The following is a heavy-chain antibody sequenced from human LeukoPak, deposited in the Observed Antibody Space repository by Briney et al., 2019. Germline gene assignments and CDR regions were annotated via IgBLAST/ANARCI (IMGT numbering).Heavy chain of an antibody. Sequence: SQTLSLTCAISGDSVSSNSAAWNWIRQSPSRGLEWLGWTYYRSKWSTYYAVSVKSRISINRDTSKNQISLQLNSVTPEDTAVYYCARSTGPIDYWGQGTLVTVSS. D-gene: IGHD1-1*01. CDR1: GDSVSSNSAA. J-gene: IGHJ4*02. CDR3: ARSTGPIDY. CDR2: TYYRSKWST. V-gene: IGHV6-1*01.